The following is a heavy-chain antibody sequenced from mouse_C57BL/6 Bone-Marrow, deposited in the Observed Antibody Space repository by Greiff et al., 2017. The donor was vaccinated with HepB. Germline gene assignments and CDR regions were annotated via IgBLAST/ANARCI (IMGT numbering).Heavy chain of an antibody. CDR2: ISNGGGST. Sequence: EVQLVESGGGLVQPGGSLKLSCAASGFTFSDYYMYWVRQTPEKRLEWVAYISNGGGSTYYPDTVKGRFTISRDNAKNTLYLQMSRLKSEDTAMYYCARPSGGGYFDYWGQGTTLTVSS. V-gene: IGHV5-12*01. D-gene: IGHD3-1*01. CDR3: ARPSGGGYFDY. CDR1: GFTFSDYY. J-gene: IGHJ2*01.